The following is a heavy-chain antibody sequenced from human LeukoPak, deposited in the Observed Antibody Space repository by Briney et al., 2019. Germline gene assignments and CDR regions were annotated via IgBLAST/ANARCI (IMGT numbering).Heavy chain of an antibody. Sequence: PGGSLRLSCAASGFTFSSYAMSWVRQAPGKGLEWVSAISGSGGSTYYADSVKGRFTISRDNSKNTLYLQMNSLRAEDTAVYYCARAIAPIVVVPAALDYWGQGTLVTVSS. CDR1: GFTFSSYA. CDR2: ISGSGGST. CDR3: ARAIAPIVVVPAALDY. D-gene: IGHD2-2*01. V-gene: IGHV3-23*01. J-gene: IGHJ4*02.